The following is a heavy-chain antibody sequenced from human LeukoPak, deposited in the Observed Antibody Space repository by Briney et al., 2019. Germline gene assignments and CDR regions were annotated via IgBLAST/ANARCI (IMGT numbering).Heavy chain of an antibody. CDR3: ARDRHDSSGYRLYYYYMDV. D-gene: IGHD3-22*01. J-gene: IGHJ6*03. V-gene: IGHV3-21*01. Sequence: KTGGSLRLSCAASGFTFSSYSMNWVRQAPGKGLEWVSSISSSSSYIHYADSVKGRFTISRDNAKNSLYLQMNSLRAEDTAVYYCARDRHDSSGYRLYYYYMDVWGKGTTVTVSS. CDR2: ISSSSSYI. CDR1: GFTFSSYS.